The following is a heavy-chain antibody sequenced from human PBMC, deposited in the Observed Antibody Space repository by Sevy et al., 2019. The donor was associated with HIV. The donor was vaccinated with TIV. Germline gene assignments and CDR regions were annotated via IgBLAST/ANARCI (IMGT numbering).Heavy chain of an antibody. CDR1: GFTFSSYG. CDR2: IWFDGSIT. V-gene: IGHV3-33*01. D-gene: IGHD4-17*01. CDR3: ARDLEFYDSGDYGPAFMPDY. Sequence: GGSLRLSCAASGFTFSSYGMHWVRQGPGKGLEWVAVIWFDGSITYYAASVKGRFTISRDIAKNTLHLQMNSLRAEDTAVYYCARDLEFYDSGDYGPAFMPDYWGQRTLVTVSS. J-gene: IGHJ4*02.